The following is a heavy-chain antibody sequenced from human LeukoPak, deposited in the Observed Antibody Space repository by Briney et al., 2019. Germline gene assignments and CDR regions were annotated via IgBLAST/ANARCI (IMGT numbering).Heavy chain of an antibody. Sequence: SETLSLTCTVSGDSISSYYCNWIRQPPGKGLEWIGYIYYSGSTNYNPSLKSRATMSVDMSRNQFSLKLSSVTAADTAVYYCARDVVAARGSFDYWGQGTLVTVSS. V-gene: IGHV4-59*12. CDR2: IYYSGST. CDR3: ARDVVAARGSFDY. CDR1: GDSISSYY. D-gene: IGHD2-2*01. J-gene: IGHJ4*02.